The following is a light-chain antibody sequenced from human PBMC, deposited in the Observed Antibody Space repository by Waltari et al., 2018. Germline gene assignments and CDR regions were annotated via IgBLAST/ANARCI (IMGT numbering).Light chain of an antibody. CDR2: DAS. J-gene: IGKJ1*01. V-gene: IGKV3-20*01. CDR1: QSVSKY. CDR3: QKYETLPAT. Sequence: GRARQSVSKYWAWYQQKHGQAPRFLIYDASTRATGIPDRFSGSVWGTDFSLTISRLEPADFAVYYCQKYETLPATFGQGTKVQMK.